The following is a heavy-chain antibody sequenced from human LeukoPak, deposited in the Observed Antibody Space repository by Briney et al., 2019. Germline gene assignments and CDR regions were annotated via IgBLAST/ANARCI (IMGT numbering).Heavy chain of an antibody. CDR2: MNPKSGDT. Sequence: ASVKVSCKASGYSFTNYDINWVRQATGQGLEWMGWMNPKSGDTGYSQKFQGRVFITRDTSINTAYMELSSLGSDDTAVYYCARDPYSSSWFTPYWMDYWGQGTLVTVSS. J-gene: IGHJ4*02. CDR3: ARDPYSSSWFTPYWMDY. D-gene: IGHD6-13*01. CDR1: GYSFTNYD. V-gene: IGHV1-8*03.